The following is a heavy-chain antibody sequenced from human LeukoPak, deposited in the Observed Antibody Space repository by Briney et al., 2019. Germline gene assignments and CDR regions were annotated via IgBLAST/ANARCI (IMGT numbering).Heavy chain of an antibody. V-gene: IGHV3-7*01. J-gene: IGHJ6*02. CDR2: IKQDGSEK. D-gene: IGHD4-17*01. Sequence: GGSLRLSCAASGFPFSTYWMSWVRQAPGKGLEWVANIKQDGSEKYYVDSVKGRFTISRDNAKNSLYLQMNSLRAEDTAVYYCARYDGDYFYYYYGMDVWGQGTTVTVSS. CDR1: GFPFSTYW. CDR3: ARYDGDYFYYYYGMDV.